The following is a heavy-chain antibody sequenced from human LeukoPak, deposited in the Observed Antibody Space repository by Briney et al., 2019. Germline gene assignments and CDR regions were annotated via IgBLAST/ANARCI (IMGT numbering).Heavy chain of an antibody. Sequence: EASVKVSCKASGGTFSSYAISWVRQAPGQGLEWMGGIIPIFGTANYAQKFQGRVTITADESTSTAYMELSSLRSEDTAVYYCARGVAWYDFWSGPREGGRFDPWGQGTLVTVSS. CDR1: GGTFSSYA. J-gene: IGHJ5*02. D-gene: IGHD3-3*01. V-gene: IGHV1-69*01. CDR2: IIPIFGTA. CDR3: ARGVAWYDFWSGPREGGRFDP.